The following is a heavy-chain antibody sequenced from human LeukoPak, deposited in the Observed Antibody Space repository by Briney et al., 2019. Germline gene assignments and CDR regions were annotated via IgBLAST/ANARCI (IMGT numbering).Heavy chain of an antibody. V-gene: IGHV4-39*07. D-gene: IGHD3-10*01. J-gene: IGHJ4*02. CDR2: IYHSGST. CDR1: GGSISSSNHC. Sequence: SETLSLTCTVSGGSISSSNHCWGWIRQPPGKGLEWIGSIYHSGSTYYNPSLKSRVTISVDTSKNQFSLKLSSVTAADTAVYYCARDVMVRGSTEYYFDFWGQGTLVTVSS. CDR3: ARDVMVRGSTEYYFDF.